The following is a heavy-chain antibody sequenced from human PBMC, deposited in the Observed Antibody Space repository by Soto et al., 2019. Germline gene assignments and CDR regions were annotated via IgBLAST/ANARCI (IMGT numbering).Heavy chain of an antibody. J-gene: IGHJ6*02. D-gene: IGHD3-22*01. CDR3: AKESMIVVVSSMDV. CDR1: GFTFSDYY. CDR2: ISRSTGYT. Sequence: GGSLRLSCAASGFTFSDYYMSWIRQTPGKGLEWVSYISRSTGYTNYADSVKGRFTISRDNAKNSVYLQMNSLRPEDTALYYCAKESMIVVVSSMDVWGQGTTVTVSS. V-gene: IGHV3-11*05.